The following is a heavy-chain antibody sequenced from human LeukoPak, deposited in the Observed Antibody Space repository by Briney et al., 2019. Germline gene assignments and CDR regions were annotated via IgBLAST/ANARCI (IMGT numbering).Heavy chain of an antibody. Sequence: ASVKVSCKASGYTFTSYDINWVRQATGQGLEWMGWMNPNRGNTGYAQKFQGRVTMTRNTSISTAYMELSSLRSEDTAVYYCASSYGGKGNYNWFDPWGQGTLVTVSS. V-gene: IGHV1-8*01. J-gene: IGHJ5*02. CDR2: MNPNRGNT. D-gene: IGHD4-23*01. CDR3: ASSYGGKGNYNWFDP. CDR1: GYTFTSYD.